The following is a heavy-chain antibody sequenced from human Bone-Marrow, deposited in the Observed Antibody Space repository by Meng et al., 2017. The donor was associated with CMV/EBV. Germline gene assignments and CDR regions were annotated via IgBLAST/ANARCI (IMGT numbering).Heavy chain of an antibody. CDR3: ARALVI. J-gene: IGHJ4*02. CDR2: INHSGST. CDR1: GGSFSGYY. V-gene: IGHV4-34*01. D-gene: IGHD3-22*01. Sequence: GSLRLSCAVYGGSFSGYYRSWIRQLPGKGLEWIGEINHSGSTNYNPSLKSRVTIAVDTSKNQFSLKLTSVTAADTAVYYCARALVIWGEGTLVTVSS.